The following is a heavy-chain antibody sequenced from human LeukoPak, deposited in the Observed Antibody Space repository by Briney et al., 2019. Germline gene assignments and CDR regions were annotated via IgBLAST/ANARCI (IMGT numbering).Heavy chain of an antibody. Sequence: GGSLRLSCVASGFTFDDHGMRWVRQGPGKGLEWVAGINWNGGSTGYADSVKGRFTISRDNAQNSLYLQMTSLRVDDMALYYCARTDGALWGQGTLVTVSS. CDR2: INWNGGST. CDR3: ARTDGAL. CDR1: GFTFDDHG. D-gene: IGHD5-24*01. J-gene: IGHJ1*01. V-gene: IGHV3-20*04.